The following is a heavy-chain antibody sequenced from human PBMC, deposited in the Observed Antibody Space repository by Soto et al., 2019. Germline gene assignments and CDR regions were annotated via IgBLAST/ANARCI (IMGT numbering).Heavy chain of an antibody. CDR3: ARRSDAGYYFDY. Sequence: QVQLQESGPGLVKPSETLSLTCTVSGGSISSYYWSWIRQPPGKGLEWIGYIYYSGSTNYNPSLKSRVTISVDTSKNQFSLKLSSVTAADTAVYYCARRSDAGYYFDYWGQGTLVTVSS. CDR1: GGSISSYY. D-gene: IGHD6-13*01. CDR2: IYYSGST. J-gene: IGHJ4*02. V-gene: IGHV4-59*08.